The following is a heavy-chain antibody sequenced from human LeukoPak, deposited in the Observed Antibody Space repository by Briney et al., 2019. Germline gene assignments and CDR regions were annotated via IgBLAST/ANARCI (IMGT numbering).Heavy chain of an antibody. CDR3: ARKRSTENWFDP. CDR1: GGSISSGGYY. D-gene: IGHD4-11*01. J-gene: IGHJ5*02. CDR2: IYYSGST. Sequence: SQTLSLTCTVAGGSISSGGYYWSWIRQHPGKGLEGIGYIYYSGSTYYNPSLKSRVTISVDTSKNQFSLTLSSVTAADTAVYYCARKRSTENWFDPWGQGTLVTVSS. V-gene: IGHV4-31*03.